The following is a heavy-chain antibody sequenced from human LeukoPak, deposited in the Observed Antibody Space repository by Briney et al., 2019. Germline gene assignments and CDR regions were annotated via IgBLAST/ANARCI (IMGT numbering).Heavy chain of an antibody. CDR2: IRSKANSYAT. V-gene: IGHV3-73*01. J-gene: IGHJ3*02. CDR3: TRRVANSWGYPDAFDI. D-gene: IGHD5-12*01. Sequence: GGSLRLSCAASGFTFSGSAMHWVRQASGKGLEWVGRIRSKANSYATAYAASVKGRFTISRDDSKNTAYLQMNSLKTEDTAVYYCTRRVANSWGYPDAFDIWGQGTMVTVSS. CDR1: GFTFSGSA.